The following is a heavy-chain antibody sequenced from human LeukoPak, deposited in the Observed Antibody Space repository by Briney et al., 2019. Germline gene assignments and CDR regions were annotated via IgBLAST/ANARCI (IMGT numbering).Heavy chain of an antibody. J-gene: IGHJ4*02. V-gene: IGHV4-39*07. CDR1: GGSITSSSYY. D-gene: IGHD3-3*01. CDR2: INHSGST. CDR3: ARGGSRYYDFWSGYYSYFDY. Sequence: SETLSLTCTVSGGSITSSSYYWSWIRQPPGKGLEWIGEINHSGSTNYNPSLKSRVTISVDTSKNQFSLKLSSVTAADTAVYYCARGGSRYYDFWSGYYSYFDYWGQGTLVTVSS.